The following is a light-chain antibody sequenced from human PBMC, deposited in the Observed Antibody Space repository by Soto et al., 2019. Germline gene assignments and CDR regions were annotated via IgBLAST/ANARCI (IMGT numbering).Light chain of an antibody. CDR2: QVS. CDR1: SSDVGGYYY. V-gene: IGLV2-14*01. CDR3: SSYSTTSTLV. J-gene: IGLJ1*01. Sequence: QSALTQPASVSGSPGQSITISGTGTSSDVGGYYYVSWYQHHPGKAPKLMIYQVSNRPSGVSNRFSGSKSGNTASLTISGLQAEDEADYYCSSYSTTSTLVFGSGTKVTVL.